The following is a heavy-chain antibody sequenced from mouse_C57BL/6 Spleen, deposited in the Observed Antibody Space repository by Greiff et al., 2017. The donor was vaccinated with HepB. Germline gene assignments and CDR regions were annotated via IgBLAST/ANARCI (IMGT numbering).Heavy chain of an antibody. J-gene: IGHJ4*01. CDR2: INPSTGGT. Sequence: EVQLQQSGPELVKPGASVKLSCKASGYSFTGYYMNWVKQSPEKSLEWIGEINPSTGGTTYNQKFKAKATLTVDKSSSTAYMQLKSLTSEDSAVYYCTRKDSYYAMDYWGQGTSVTVSS. V-gene: IGHV1-42*01. CDR1: GYSFTGYY. CDR3: TRKDSYYAMDY.